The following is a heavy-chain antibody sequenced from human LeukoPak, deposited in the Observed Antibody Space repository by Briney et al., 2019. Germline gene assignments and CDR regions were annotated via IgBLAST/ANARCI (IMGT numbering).Heavy chain of an antibody. V-gene: IGHV4-34*01. CDR2: INHSGNT. J-gene: IGHJ6*03. CDR3: ARSYYDSSATLFGVVTTYYYYYMDV. D-gene: IGHD3-3*01. CDR1: GGSFSGYY. Sequence: SETLSLTCAVYGGSFSGYYWSWLRPSPGKGLEWIGEINHSGNTNYNPSLKSRVTLSVDTSKNQFSLKLSSLTAAVTGVYYCARSYYDSSATLFGVVTTYYYYYMDVWGKGTTVTVSS.